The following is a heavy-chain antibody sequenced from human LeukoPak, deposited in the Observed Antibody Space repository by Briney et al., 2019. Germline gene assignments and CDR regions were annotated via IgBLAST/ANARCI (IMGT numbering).Heavy chain of an antibody. D-gene: IGHD3-22*01. J-gene: IGHJ4*02. CDR1: GGSISSYY. CDR3: ARDRYFYDSSGYSQFDY. Sequence: SETLSLTCTVSGGSISSYYWSWIRQPAGKGLEWIRRIYTSGSTNYNPSLKSRVTMSVDTSKNQFSLKLSSVTAADTAVYYCARDRYFYDSSGYSQFDYWGRGTLVTVSS. V-gene: IGHV4-4*07. CDR2: IYTSGST.